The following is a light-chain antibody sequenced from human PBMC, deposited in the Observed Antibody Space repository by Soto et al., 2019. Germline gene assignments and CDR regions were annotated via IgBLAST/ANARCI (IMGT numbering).Light chain of an antibody. Sequence: QSVLTQPPSASGSPGQSVTISCTGTSSDVGAHGFVSWYQQHAGKAPKLMIYDVTKRPSGVPDRFAASKSANSASLTVSGLEEEDEADYYCICYAGGNTWVFGGGTKVTVL. V-gene: IGLV2-8*01. J-gene: IGLJ3*02. CDR1: SSDVGAHGF. CDR2: DVT. CDR3: ICYAGGNTWV.